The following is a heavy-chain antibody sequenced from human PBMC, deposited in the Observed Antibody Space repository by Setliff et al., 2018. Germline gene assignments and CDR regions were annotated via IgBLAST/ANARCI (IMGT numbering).Heavy chain of an antibody. CDR1: GYTFTSHY. CDR2: INPSSGRT. J-gene: IGHJ4*02. V-gene: IGHV1-46*01. D-gene: IGHD1-26*01. CDR3: ARSLVGATYSVYFDY. Sequence: ASVKVSCKASGYTFTSHYMHWVRQAPGLGLEWMGTINPSSGRTSYAQKFQGRVTMTRDTSTSTVYMDMSSLRSEDTAVNYCARSLVGATYSVYFDYWGQGALVTVSS.